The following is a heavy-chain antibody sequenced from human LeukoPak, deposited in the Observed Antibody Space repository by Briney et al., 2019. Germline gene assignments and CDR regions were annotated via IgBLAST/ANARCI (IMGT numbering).Heavy chain of an antibody. CDR1: GGTFSSYA. J-gene: IGHJ3*02. V-gene: IGHV1-69*05. Sequence: ASVKVSCKASGGTFSSYAISWVRQAPGQGLEWMGGIIPIFGTANYAQKFQGRVTITTDESTSTAYMKLSSLRSEDTAVYYCAREAGAHNPLTDAFDIWGQGTMVTVSS. CDR3: AREAGAHNPLTDAFDI. CDR2: IIPIFGTA. D-gene: IGHD1-26*01.